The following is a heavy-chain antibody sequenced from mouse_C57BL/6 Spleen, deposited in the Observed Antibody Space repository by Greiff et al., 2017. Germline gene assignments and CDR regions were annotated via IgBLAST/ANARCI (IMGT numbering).Heavy chain of an antibody. V-gene: IGHV1-55*01. CDR2: IYPGSGSN. CDR3: ARKVNWDDYAMDY. Sequence: VQLQQPGAELVKPGASVKMSCKASGYTFTSYWITWVKQRPGQGLEWIGDIYPGSGSNNYNEKFKSKATLTVDTSSSTAYMQLSSLTSEDSAVYYCARKVNWDDYAMDYWGQGTSVTVSS. D-gene: IGHD4-1*01. J-gene: IGHJ4*01. CDR1: GYTFTSYW.